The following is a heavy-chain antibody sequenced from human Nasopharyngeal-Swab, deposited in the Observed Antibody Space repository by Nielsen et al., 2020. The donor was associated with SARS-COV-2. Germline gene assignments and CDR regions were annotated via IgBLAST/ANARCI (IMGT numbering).Heavy chain of an antibody. Sequence: RQAPGKGLEWIGSVYYSGSTYYNPSLKSRVTISVDTSKNQFFLKLSSVTAADTAVYYCARHVNYYGSGSYLGWFDPWGQGTLVTVSS. CDR2: VYYSGST. D-gene: IGHD3-10*01. V-gene: IGHV4-39*01. CDR3: ARHVNYYGSGSYLGWFDP. J-gene: IGHJ5*02.